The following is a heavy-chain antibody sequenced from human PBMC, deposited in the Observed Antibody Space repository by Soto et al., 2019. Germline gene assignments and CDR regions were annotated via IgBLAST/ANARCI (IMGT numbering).Heavy chain of an antibody. CDR2: IYYSGST. D-gene: IGHD1-1*01. V-gene: IGHV4-30-4*01. CDR3: ARVGLEPNYYGMDV. Sequence: QVQLQESGPGLVKPSQTLSLTCTVSGGSISSGDYYWSWIRQPPGKGLEWIGYIYYSGSTYYNPSLKRRVTXXVXTXRNQFSRKLSSVTAADTAVYYCARVGLEPNYYGMDVWGQGTTVTVSS. J-gene: IGHJ6*02. CDR1: GGSISSGDYY.